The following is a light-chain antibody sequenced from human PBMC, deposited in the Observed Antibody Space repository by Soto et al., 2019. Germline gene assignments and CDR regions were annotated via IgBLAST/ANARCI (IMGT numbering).Light chain of an antibody. J-gene: IGKJ1*01. Sequence: EIVMTQSPATLSVSPGERATLSCRASQSVSSSNLAWYQQKPGRAPRLLMYGASTRATGIPARFSGSESGTEFTLTISSLQSEDFGVYYCQQYNNLPPTFGQGTKVDIK. CDR1: QSVSSSN. CDR2: GAS. V-gene: IGKV3-15*01. CDR3: QQYNNLPPT.